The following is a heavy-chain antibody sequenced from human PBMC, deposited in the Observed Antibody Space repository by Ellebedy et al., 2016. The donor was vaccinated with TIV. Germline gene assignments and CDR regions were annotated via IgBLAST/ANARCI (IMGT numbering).Heavy chain of an antibody. Sequence: AASVKVSCKASGYTFTTYAMHWVRQALGQRLEWMGWINAGNGNTKYSQKFQGRVTITRDTSASTAYMELSSLRSEDTAVYYCARELVPAAGMEGFDPWGQGTLVTVSS. D-gene: IGHD2-2*01. CDR2: INAGNGNT. CDR3: ARELVPAAGMEGFDP. CDR1: GYTFTTYA. J-gene: IGHJ5*02. V-gene: IGHV1-3*01.